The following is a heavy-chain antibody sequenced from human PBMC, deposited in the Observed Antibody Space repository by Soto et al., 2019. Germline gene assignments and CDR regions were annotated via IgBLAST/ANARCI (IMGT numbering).Heavy chain of an antibody. CDR2: ISYDGSNK. Sequence: PGGSLRLSCAASGFTFSSYGMHWVRQAPGKGLEWVAVISYDGSNKYYADSVEGRFTISRDNSKNTLYLQMNSLRAEDTAVYYCAKGDRPPERLWGQGTLVTVSS. V-gene: IGHV3-30*18. CDR3: AKGDRPPERL. J-gene: IGHJ4*02. CDR1: GFTFSSYG.